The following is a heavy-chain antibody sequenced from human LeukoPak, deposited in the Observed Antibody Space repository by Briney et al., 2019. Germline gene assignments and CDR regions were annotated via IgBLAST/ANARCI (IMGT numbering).Heavy chain of an antibody. Sequence: ASVKISCKASGYTFTSYYMHWVRQAPGQGLEWMGIINPSGGSTSYAQKFQGRVTMTRDTSTSTVYMELSSLRSEDTAVYYCARDLRDYDILTGYYYGSRDYYGMDVWGQGTTVTVSS. D-gene: IGHD3-9*01. V-gene: IGHV1-46*01. J-gene: IGHJ6*02. CDR2: INPSGGST. CDR3: ARDLRDYDILTGYYYGSRDYYGMDV. CDR1: GYTFTSYY.